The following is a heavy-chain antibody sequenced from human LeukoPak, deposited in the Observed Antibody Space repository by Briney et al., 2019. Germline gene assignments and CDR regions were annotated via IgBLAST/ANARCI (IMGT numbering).Heavy chain of an antibody. J-gene: IGHJ4*02. Sequence: GASVKVSCKASGYTFTSYYMHWVRQAPGQGLEWMGIINLSGGSTSYAQKFQGRVTMTRDTSTSTVYMELSSLRSEDTAVYYCARGGAGYYYDSSGYEFWGQGTLVTVSS. V-gene: IGHV1-46*01. CDR1: GYTFTSYY. D-gene: IGHD3-22*01. CDR2: INLSGGST. CDR3: ARGGAGYYYDSSGYEF.